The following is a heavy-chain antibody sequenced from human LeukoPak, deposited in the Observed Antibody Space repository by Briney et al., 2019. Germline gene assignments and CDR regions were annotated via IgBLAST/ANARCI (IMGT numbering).Heavy chain of an antibody. D-gene: IGHD3-10*01. CDR1: GGSISSGDYY. CDR3: ARERWFGELLSGDY. J-gene: IGHJ4*02. V-gene: IGHV4-30-4*01. Sequence: SQTLSLTCTVSGGSISSGDYYWSWIRQPPGKGLEWIGYIYYSGSTYYNPSLKSRVTISVDTSKNRFSLKLSSVTAADTAVYYCARERWFGELLSGDYWGQGTLVTVSS. CDR2: IYYSGST.